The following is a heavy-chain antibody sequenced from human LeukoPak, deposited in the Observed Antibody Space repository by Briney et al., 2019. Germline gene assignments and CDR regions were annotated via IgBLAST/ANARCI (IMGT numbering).Heavy chain of an antibody. Sequence: PSETLSLTCAVYGGSFSGYYWSWVRQAPGKGLEWVSAISGSGGSTYYADSVRGRFTISRDNSMNTLHLQMNSLRAEDTAVYYCASVPFVVIIGEYFQHWGQGTLVTVSS. D-gene: IGHD3-22*01. J-gene: IGHJ1*01. V-gene: IGHV3-23*01. CDR2: ISGSGGST. CDR3: ASVPFVVIIGEYFQH. CDR1: GGSFSGYY.